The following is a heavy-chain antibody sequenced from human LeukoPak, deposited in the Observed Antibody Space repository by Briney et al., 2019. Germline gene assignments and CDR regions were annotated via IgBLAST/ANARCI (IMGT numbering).Heavy chain of an antibody. CDR3: ARDQEAVAGPFVN. CDR2: ISSSSSYI. V-gene: IGHV3-21*01. Sequence: PGGSLRLSCAASGFTFSSYSMNWVRQAPGKGLEWVSSISSSSSYIYYADSVKGRFTISRDNAKNSLYLQMNSLRAEDTAVYYCARDQEAVAGPFVNWGQGTLVTVSS. D-gene: IGHD6-19*01. CDR1: GFTFSSYS. J-gene: IGHJ4*02.